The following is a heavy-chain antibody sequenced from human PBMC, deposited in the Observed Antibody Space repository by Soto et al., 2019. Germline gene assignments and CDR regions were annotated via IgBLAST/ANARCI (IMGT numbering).Heavy chain of an antibody. D-gene: IGHD1-26*01. CDR2: IIPIFGTA. J-gene: IGHJ4*02. CDR1: GGTFSSYA. Sequence: ASVKVSCKASGGTFSSYAISWVRQAPGQGLEWMGGIIPIFGTANYAQKFQGRVTITADESTSTAYMELSSLRSEDTAVYYCARDSHNSFTVGANYFDYWGQGTLVTVSP. V-gene: IGHV1-69*13. CDR3: ARDSHNSFTVGANYFDY.